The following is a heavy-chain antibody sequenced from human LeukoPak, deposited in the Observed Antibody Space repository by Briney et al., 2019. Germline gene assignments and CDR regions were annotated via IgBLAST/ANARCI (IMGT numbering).Heavy chain of an antibody. CDR1: GFTFSSYW. CDR3: ARDYSYGFIDY. Sequence: GGPLRLSCAASGFTFSSYWMHWVRQAPGKGLVWVSRIHSDGSRTSYADSVKGRFTISRDNAKNTLYLQMYSLRGEDTAVYFCARDYSYGFIDYWGQGTLVTVSS. D-gene: IGHD5-18*01. V-gene: IGHV3-74*01. CDR2: IHSDGSRT. J-gene: IGHJ4*02.